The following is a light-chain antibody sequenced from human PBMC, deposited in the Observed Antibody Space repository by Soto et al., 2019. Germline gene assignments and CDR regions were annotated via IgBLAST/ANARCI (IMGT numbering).Light chain of an antibody. J-gene: IGKJ3*01. CDR3: LQKYFYPFT. V-gene: IGKV1-6*01. CDR2: AAS. CDR1: QGIRNA. Sequence: AIQMTQSPSSLSASVGDRVTITCRASQGIRNAIDWFQQKPGKAPKLLIYAASNLQSGVPARFSGSGSGTDFTLTISSLQPEDFATYYCLQKYFYPFTFGPGTKVDIK.